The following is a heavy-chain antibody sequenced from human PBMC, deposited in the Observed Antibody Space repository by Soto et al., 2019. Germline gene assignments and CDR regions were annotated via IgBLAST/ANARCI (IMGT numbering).Heavy chain of an antibody. CDR3: GRAKTRYTGYVCSGSGMDV. CDR2: TNHSGST. V-gene: IGHV4-34*01. CDR1: GGSFSGYY. D-gene: IGHD5-12*01. J-gene: IGHJ6*02. Sequence: SETLSLTCAVYGGSFSGYYWSGIRQPPGKGLEWIGETNHSGSTNYNPSLKSRVTISVDTSKNQFSLKLSSVTAADTAVYYCGRAKTRYTGYVCSGSGMDVWGQGTTFTVS.